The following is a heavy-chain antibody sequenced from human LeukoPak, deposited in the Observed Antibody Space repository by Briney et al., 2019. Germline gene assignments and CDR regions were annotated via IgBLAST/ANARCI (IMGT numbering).Heavy chain of an antibody. J-gene: IGHJ4*02. CDR3: ARDPPNYYDSSHPRDY. D-gene: IGHD3-22*01. CDR2: IGAYNGNT. Sequence: ASVKVSCKASGYTFTSYGISWVRQAPGQGLEWMGWIGAYNGNTNYAQKLQGRVTMTTDTSTSTAYMELRSLRSDDTAVYYCARDPPNYYDSSHPRDYWGQGTLVTVSS. CDR1: GYTFTSYG. V-gene: IGHV1-18*01.